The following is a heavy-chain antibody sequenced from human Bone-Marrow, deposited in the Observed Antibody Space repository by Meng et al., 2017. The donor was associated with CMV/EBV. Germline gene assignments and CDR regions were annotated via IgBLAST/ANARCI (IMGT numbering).Heavy chain of an antibody. J-gene: IGHJ6*02. Sequence: GESLKISCAASGFTFSSYWMSWVRQAPGKGLEWVANIKQDGSEKHYVDSVKGRFTISRDNAKNTLYLQMNSLRAEDTAVYYCAKDRYSSSSYGMDVWGQGTTVTVSS. CDR3: AKDRYSSSSYGMDV. V-gene: IGHV3-7*03. CDR2: IKQDGSEK. D-gene: IGHD6-6*01. CDR1: GFTFSSYW.